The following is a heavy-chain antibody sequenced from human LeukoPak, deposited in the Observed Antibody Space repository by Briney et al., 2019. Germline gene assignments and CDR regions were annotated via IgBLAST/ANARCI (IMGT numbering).Heavy chain of an antibody. D-gene: IGHD5-24*01. CDR1: GFTFSSYA. J-gene: IGHJ4*02. CDR3: ARGDGYNDY. V-gene: IGHV3-23*01. CDR2: ISGGSGTT. Sequence: GSLRLSCAASGFTFSSYAMSWVRQAPGKGLEWVSTISGGSGTTYYADSVQGRFTISRDNSKNTLYLQMNSLRAEDTAVYYCARGDGYNDYWGQGTLVTVSS.